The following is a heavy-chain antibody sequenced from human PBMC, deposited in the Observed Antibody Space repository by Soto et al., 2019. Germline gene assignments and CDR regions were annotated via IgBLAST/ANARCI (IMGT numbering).Heavy chain of an antibody. V-gene: IGHV1-3*01. D-gene: IGHD3-22*01. CDR3: SRTYYYDSSRYYYFGY. Sequence: GASVEARWEDGGYAYACSARHWVRHAKGQRLERMVWSNAGNGNTKYSQKFQGRVTITRDTSASTAYMELSSLRSEDTAVFYCSRTYYYDSSRYYYFGYSGQGNLVSGSS. J-gene: IGHJ4*02. CDR1: GYAYACSA. CDR2: SNAGNGNT.